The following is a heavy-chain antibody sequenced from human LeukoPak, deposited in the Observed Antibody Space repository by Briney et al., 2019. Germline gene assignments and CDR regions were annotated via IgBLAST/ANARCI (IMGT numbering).Heavy chain of an antibody. D-gene: IGHD2-2*02. CDR2: IYYSGST. V-gene: IGHV4-61*01. J-gene: IGHJ4*02. Sequence: SETLSLTCTVSGVSVSSGSYYWSWIRQPPGKGLEWIGYIYYSGSTNYNPSLKSRVTISVDTSKNQFSLKLSSVTAADTAVYYCARGPAIWFNDYWGQGTLVTVSS. CDR3: ARGPAIWFNDY. CDR1: GVSVSSGSYY.